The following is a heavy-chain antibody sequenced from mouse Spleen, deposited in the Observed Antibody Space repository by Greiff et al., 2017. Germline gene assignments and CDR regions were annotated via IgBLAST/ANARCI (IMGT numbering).Heavy chain of an antibody. J-gene: IGHJ2*01. V-gene: IGHV1-76*01. Sequence: VKVVESGAELVRPGASVKLSCKASGYTFTDYYINWVKQRPGQGLEWIARIYPGSGNTYYNEKFKGKATLTAEKSSSTAYMQLSSLTSEDSAVYFCARSVLYYFDYWGQGTTLTVSS. CDR2: IYPGSGNT. CDR3: ARSVLYYFDY. CDR1: GYTFTDYY.